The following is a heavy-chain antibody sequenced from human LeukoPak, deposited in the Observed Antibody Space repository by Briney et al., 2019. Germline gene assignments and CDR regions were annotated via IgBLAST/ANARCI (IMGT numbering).Heavy chain of an antibody. J-gene: IGHJ4*02. CDR3: ARRLGSCYRAFDY. CDR2: ITPASSGT. D-gene: IGHD2-2*02. Sequence: ASVNVSCKVSGHTFPGHYIHWERQPPGQGLEWVGWITPASSGTHFAQKFQGRDTMTWDTSTGTAHMELSGLTPDDSAVFYCARRLGSCYRAFDYWGQGTLVTVSS. CDR1: GHTFPGHY. V-gene: IGHV1-2*02.